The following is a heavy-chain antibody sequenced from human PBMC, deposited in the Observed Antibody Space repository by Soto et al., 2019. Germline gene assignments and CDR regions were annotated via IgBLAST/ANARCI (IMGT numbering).Heavy chain of an antibody. V-gene: IGHV1-69*01. CDR1: GGTFSSYA. J-gene: IGHJ5*02. Sequence: QVPLVQSGAEVKKPGSSVTVSCTASGGTFSSYAIHWVRQAPGQGLEWMGGIIPLYGPANYAQRFQGRVTITADESTTTVDMELTRLTSQYTAVYYCARVTSMVRRVIDDGFDPWGHGTLVTVPS. CDR3: ARVTSMVRRVIDDGFDP. CDR2: IIPLYGPA. D-gene: IGHD3-10*01.